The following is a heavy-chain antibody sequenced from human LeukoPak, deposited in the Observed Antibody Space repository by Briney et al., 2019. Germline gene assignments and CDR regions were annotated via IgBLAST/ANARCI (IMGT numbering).Heavy chain of an antibody. CDR3: ARDRHKYNYDSSGYPPY. CDR1: GFTFSSYS. D-gene: IGHD3-22*01. J-gene: IGHJ4*02. CDR2: ISSSSSTI. V-gene: IGHV3-48*01. Sequence: QPGGSLRLSCAASGFTFSSYSMIWVRQAPGKGLEWVSYISSSSSTIYYADSVKGRVTISRDNAKNSLYLQMNSLRAEDTAVYYCARDRHKYNYDSSGYPPYWGQGTLVTVSS.